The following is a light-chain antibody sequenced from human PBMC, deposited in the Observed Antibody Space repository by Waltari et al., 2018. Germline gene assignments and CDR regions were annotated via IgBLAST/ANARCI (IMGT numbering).Light chain of an antibody. V-gene: IGLV2-14*01. Sequence: QSALTQPGSVSGSPGQSITISCTGTSSDVGAYNYVSWTQQHPGKAPKLIISESYNRPSGVSHRFFGSKSGNTASLTISGLQPEDEADYYCNSYTSYTTQVFGTGTKVTVL. J-gene: IGLJ1*01. CDR3: NSYTSYTTQV. CDR2: ESY. CDR1: SSDVGAYNY.